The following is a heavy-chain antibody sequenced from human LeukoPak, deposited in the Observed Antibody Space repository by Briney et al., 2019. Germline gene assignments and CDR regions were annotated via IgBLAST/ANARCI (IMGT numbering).Heavy chain of an antibody. J-gene: IGHJ4*02. Sequence: ASVKVSSKASGGTFSSYAISWVRQAPRHGLEWMGIINPSDGTTIYAQKFQGRVTMTRDTSTSTVYMELSSLRSEDTAVYYCATFHEPLRYYWGQGTLVTVSS. CDR2: INPSDGTT. D-gene: IGHD5-12*01. CDR1: GGTFSSYA. V-gene: IGHV1-46*01. CDR3: ATFHEPLRYY.